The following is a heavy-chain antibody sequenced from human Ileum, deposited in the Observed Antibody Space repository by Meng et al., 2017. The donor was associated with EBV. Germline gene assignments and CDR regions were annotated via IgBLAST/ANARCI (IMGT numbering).Heavy chain of an antibody. J-gene: IGHJ4*02. V-gene: IGHV4-59*01. CDR3: ARYSGYNIPFDY. CDR2: IYYTGTT. D-gene: IGHD5-12*01. CDR1: GGSITASY. Sequence: QVQLQESGPGLVKPSETLTLTCTVSGGSITASYWSWIRQPPGKGLEWIGYIYYTGTTTYSPSLKSRVTMSIDTSKNQFSLHLTSVTAADTAVYYCARYSGYNIPFDYWGQGTLVTVSS.